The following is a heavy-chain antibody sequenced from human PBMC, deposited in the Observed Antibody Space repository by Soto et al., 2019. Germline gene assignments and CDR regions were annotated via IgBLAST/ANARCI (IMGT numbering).Heavy chain of an antibody. D-gene: IGHD3-3*01. Sequence: ASVKVSCKASGYTFTSYGISWVRQAPGQGLEWMGWISAYNGNTNYAQKLQGRVTMTTDTSTSTAYMELRSLRSDDTAVYYCARNRIGGFLEFSTYYYYGMDVWGKGTTVTVSS. CDR3: ARNRIGGFLEFSTYYYYGMDV. J-gene: IGHJ6*04. V-gene: IGHV1-18*01. CDR2: ISAYNGNT. CDR1: GYTFTSYG.